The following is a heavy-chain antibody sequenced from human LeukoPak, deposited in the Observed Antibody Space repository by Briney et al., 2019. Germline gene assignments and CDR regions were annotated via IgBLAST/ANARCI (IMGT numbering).Heavy chain of an antibody. CDR1: GYTFTSYD. CDR2: MNPNSGNT. Sequence: ASVKVSCKASGYTFTSYDINWVRQDTGQGLEWMGWMNPNSGNTGYAQKFQGRVTMTRNTSISTAYMELSSLRSEDTAVYYCAREAPAYCGGDCYSNNWFDPWGQGTLVTVSS. D-gene: IGHD2-21*02. CDR3: AREAPAYCGGDCYSNNWFDP. J-gene: IGHJ5*02. V-gene: IGHV1-8*01.